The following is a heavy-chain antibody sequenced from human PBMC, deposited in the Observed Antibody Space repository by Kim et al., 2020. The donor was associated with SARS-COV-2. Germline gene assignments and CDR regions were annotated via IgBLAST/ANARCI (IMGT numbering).Heavy chain of an antibody. CDR1: GYTFTSYA. Sequence: ASVKVSCKASGYTFTSYAMNWVRQAPGQGLEWMGWINTNTGNPTYAQGFTGRFVFSLDTSVSTAYLQISSLKAEDTAVYYCAGDLEYFDWLSTYGMDVWGQGTTVTVSS. CDR3: AGDLEYFDWLSTYGMDV. V-gene: IGHV7-4-1*02. J-gene: IGHJ6*02. CDR2: INTNTGNP. D-gene: IGHD3-9*01.